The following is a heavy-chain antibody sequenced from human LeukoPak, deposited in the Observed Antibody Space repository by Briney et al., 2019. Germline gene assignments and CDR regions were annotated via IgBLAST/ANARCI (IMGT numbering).Heavy chain of an antibody. J-gene: IGHJ6*02. Sequence: PGGSLRLSCAASGFTFSSYAMSWVRQAPGKGLEWVSAISGSGGSTYYADSVKGRFTISRDNSKNTLYLQMNSLRAEDTAVYYCAKDSAPIPLLEWLRGYGMDVWGQGTTVTVSS. CDR3: AKDSAPIPLLEWLRGYGMDV. CDR1: GFTFSSYA. D-gene: IGHD3-3*01. CDR2: ISGSGGST. V-gene: IGHV3-23*01.